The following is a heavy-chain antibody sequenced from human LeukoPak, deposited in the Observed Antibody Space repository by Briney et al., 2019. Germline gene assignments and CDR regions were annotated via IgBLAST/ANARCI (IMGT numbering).Heavy chain of an antibody. CDR2: ISYDGSNK. CDR1: GFTFSSYG. J-gene: IGHJ4*02. Sequence: GGSLRLSCAASGFTFSSYGMHWVRQAPGKRLEWVAVISYDGSNKYYADSVKGRFTIARDNSKNTVYLQMNSLRAEDTAVYYCATQIAAAGILDYWGQGTLVTVSS. D-gene: IGHD6-13*01. CDR3: ATQIAAAGILDY. V-gene: IGHV3-30*03.